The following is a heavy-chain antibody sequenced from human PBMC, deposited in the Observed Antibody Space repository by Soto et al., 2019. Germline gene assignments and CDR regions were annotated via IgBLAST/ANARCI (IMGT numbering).Heavy chain of an antibody. CDR1: GGSISSSSYY. J-gene: IGHJ4*02. V-gene: IGHV4-39*01. CDR2: IYYSGST. CDR3: ARNDRIMITFGGAIAVGLFDY. D-gene: IGHD3-16*02. Sequence: SETLSLTCTVSGGSISSSSYYWGWIRQPPGKGLEWIGSIYYSGSTYYNPSLKSRVTISVDTSKNQFPLKLSSVTAADTAVYYCARNDRIMITFGGAIAVGLFDYWGQGTLVTVSS.